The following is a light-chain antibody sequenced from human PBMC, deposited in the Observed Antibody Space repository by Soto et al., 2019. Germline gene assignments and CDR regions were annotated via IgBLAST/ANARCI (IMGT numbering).Light chain of an antibody. CDR1: SSDVGGYNY. CDR2: EVS. J-gene: IGLJ3*02. CDR3: SSYTSSSTV. Sequence: QSALTQPASVSGSPGQSITISCTGTSSDVGGYNYVSWYQQHPGKDPKLMIYEVSNRPSGVSNRFSGSKSGNTASLTISGLQAEDEDDYYCSSYTSSSTVFGGGTKLTVL. V-gene: IGLV2-14*01.